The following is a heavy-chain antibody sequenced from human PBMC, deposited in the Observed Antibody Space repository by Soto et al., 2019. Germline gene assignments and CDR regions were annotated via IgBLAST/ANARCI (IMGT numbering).Heavy chain of an antibody. CDR1: GHSVSINSAA. Sequence: SPTLSRTCAICGHSVSINSAAWNWIRQSPSRGLEWLGRTYYRSKWYNDYAVSGKSRITINPDTSRNQFSLQLNSVTPEDTAVYYCARDGTIVVVPAAIAYYYYGMDVWGQGTTVTVPS. D-gene: IGHD2-2*01. CDR3: ARDGTIVVVPAAIAYYYYGMDV. V-gene: IGHV6-1*01. J-gene: IGHJ6*02. CDR2: TYYRSKWYN.